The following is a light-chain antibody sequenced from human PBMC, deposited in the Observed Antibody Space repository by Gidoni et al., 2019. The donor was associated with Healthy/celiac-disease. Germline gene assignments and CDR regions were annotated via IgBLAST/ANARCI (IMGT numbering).Light chain of an antibody. Sequence: EIVLTQSPGTLSLSPGERATLSCRASQSVSSSYLAWYQQKPGQAPRLLIYGASSSGSGTDFILTISRLEPEDFAVYYCQQYGSSPTFGQXTKVEIK. CDR3: QQYGSSPT. CDR1: QSVSSSY. V-gene: IGKV3-20*01. CDR2: GAS. J-gene: IGKJ1*01.